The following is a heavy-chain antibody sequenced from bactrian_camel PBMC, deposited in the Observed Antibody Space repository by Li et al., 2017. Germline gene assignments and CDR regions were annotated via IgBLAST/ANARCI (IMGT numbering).Heavy chain of an antibody. Sequence: QVQLVESGGGSVQAGGSLRLSCVFSEWKYKDSDMYCMGWFRQAPGKEREGVAAIDSDGTTAYADSVKGRFTVSADNAKKTLYLQMNNLKTEDTAVYFCGTDCADIVIVTTAINPLYTYEGQGTQVTVS. V-gene: IGHV3S53*01. D-gene: IGHD2*01. J-gene: IGHJ4*01. CDR1: EWKYKDSDMYC. CDR2: IDSDGTT.